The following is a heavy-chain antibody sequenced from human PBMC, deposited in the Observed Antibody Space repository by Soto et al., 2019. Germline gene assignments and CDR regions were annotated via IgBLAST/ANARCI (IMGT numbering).Heavy chain of an antibody. CDR2: IYHTEST. CDR1: GHSISGGFYY. Sequence: PSETLSLTCAVSGHSISGGFYYWGWVRQPPGKGLEWIGSIYHTESTYYNPSLKSRVTMSVDTSKNQLSLKLSSMTAADTAVYFCARYGYSYSARFFGYWGQGTGVTVSS. V-gene: IGHV4-38-2*01. D-gene: IGHD5-18*01. CDR3: ARYGYSYSARFFGY. J-gene: IGHJ4*02.